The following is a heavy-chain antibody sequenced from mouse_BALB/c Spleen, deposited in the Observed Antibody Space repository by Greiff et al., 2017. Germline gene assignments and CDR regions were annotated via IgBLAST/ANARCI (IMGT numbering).Heavy chain of an antibody. CDR2: INPSTGYT. V-gene: IGHV1-7*01. J-gene: IGHJ4*01. CDR3: ARSVQYGKRYYYAMDY. CDR1: GYTFTSYW. Sequence: QVHVKQSGAELAKPGASVKMSCKASGYTFTSYWMHWVKQRPGQGLEWIGYINPSTGYTEYNQKFKDKATLTADKSSSTAYMQLSSLTSEDSAVYYCARSVQYGKRYYYAMDYWGQGTSVTVSS. D-gene: IGHD2-10*02.